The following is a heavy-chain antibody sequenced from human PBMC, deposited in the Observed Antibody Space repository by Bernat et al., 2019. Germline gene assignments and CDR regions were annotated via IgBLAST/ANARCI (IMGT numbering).Heavy chain of an antibody. D-gene: IGHD5-24*01. CDR2: TYYRSKWSD. J-gene: IGHJ6*03. V-gene: IGHV6-1*01. CDR3: ARGALFRDYFMDV. CDR1: GDSVSSNSAA. Sequence: QVQLQQSGPGLVKPSQTLSLTCAISGDSVSSNSAAWNWIRQSPSRGLEWLGRTYYRSKWSDNYAVSVKSRITINRDTAKNQCSLQLKSVTPEDTAVYYCARGALFRDYFMDVWGKGTTVNVSS.